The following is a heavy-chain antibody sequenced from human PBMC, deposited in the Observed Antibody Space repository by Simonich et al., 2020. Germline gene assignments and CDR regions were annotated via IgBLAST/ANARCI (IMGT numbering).Heavy chain of an antibody. D-gene: IGHD5-12*01. CDR3: ARHDRWLQFYFDY. J-gene: IGHJ4*02. V-gene: IGHV4-59*08. CDR2: INYSGST. Sequence: QVQLQESGPGLVKPSETLSLTCPVSGGSISSYYWSWIRQPPGKGLDWIGYINYSGSTNYNPSLKSRVTISVDTSKNQFSLKLSSVTAADTAVYYCARHDRWLQFYFDYWGQGTLVTVSS. CDR1: GGSISSYY.